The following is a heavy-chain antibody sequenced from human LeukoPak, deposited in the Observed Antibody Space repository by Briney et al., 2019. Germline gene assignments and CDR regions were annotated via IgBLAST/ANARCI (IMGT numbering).Heavy chain of an antibody. D-gene: IGHD3-22*01. CDR1: GFTFNTYW. Sequence: GGSLRLSCAGSGFTFNTYWMSWVRQAPGKGLEWVANIRRDGNETYYVDSVKGRFTISRDNAKNSLYLQMNSLRAEDMAVYYCARENYYESTGYIDVWGQGTLVTVSS. J-gene: IGHJ4*02. CDR3: ARENYYESTGYIDV. CDR2: IRRDGNET. V-gene: IGHV3-7*01.